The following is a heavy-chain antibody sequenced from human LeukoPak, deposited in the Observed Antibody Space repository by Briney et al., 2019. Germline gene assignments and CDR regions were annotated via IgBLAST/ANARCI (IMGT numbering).Heavy chain of an antibody. CDR3: AKSGSYWDY. J-gene: IGHJ4*02. V-gene: IGHV3-23*01. CDR2: ITSSGDST. CDR1: GFSFINYA. Sequence: GGSLRLSCAASGFSFINYAMSWVRQAPGKGLEWLSAITSSGDSTYYADSVKGRFTISRDNSKNTLYMQMNGLRAEDTAVYYCAKSGSYWDYWGQGILVTVSS. D-gene: IGHD1-26*01.